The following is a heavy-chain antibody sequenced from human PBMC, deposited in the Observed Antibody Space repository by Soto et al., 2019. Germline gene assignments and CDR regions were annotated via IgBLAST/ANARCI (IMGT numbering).Heavy chain of an antibody. Sequence: GGSLRLSCAASGITIRYYWIRWVRQAEGKGLVWVAYIKQDGGDQFYLDSVKGRFSNSRDNAKNVRYLHMRSLRVEDMALYYCARDEGIDYWGHGT. V-gene: IGHV3-7*03. CDR1: GITIRYYW. CDR2: IKQDGGDQ. CDR3: ARDEGIDY. J-gene: IGHJ4*01.